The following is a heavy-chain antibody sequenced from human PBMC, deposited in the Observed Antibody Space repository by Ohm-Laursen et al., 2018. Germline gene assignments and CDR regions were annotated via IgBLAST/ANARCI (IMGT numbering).Heavy chain of an antibody. Sequence: SDTLSLTCTVSGGSISGYFWSWIRQSPGKGSEWIGYISDSGMTDSGSTYYNPSLKSRVTISVDTSKNQFSLKLSSVTAADTAVYYCARQGTSSWYPYYFDYWGQGTLVTVSS. CDR2: ISDSGMTDSGST. J-gene: IGHJ4*02. D-gene: IGHD6-13*01. V-gene: IGHV4-59*08. CDR3: ARQGTSSWYPYYFDY. CDR1: GGSISGYF.